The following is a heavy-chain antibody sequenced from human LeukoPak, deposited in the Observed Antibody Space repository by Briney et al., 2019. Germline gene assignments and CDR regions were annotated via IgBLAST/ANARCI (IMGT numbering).Heavy chain of an antibody. CDR2: ITSTSSYI. D-gene: IGHD5-18*01. CDR3: ARALSYSYGSMDF. J-gene: IGHJ4*02. V-gene: IGHV3-21*01. Sequence: GGSLRLSCAASGFTFSSYSITWVRQAPGKGLEWVSSITSTSSYINYADSAKGRLTISRDNAKNSVYLQMNSLRAEDTAVYYCARALSYSYGSMDFWGQGTLVIVSS. CDR1: GFTFSSYS.